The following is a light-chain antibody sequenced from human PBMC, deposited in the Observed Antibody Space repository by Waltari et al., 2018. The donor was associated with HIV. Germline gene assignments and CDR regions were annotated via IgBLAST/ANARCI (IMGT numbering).Light chain of an antibody. J-gene: IGLJ2*01. CDR2: GKD. V-gene: IGLV3-19*01. CDR3: NCRGNSGNQVL. CDR1: STRNNY. Sequence: SSELTQDPAVSVALGQKVMITCQGASTRNNYASWYQQKPGQAPVLVFYGKDGRPSGIPDRFSGSSSGNTASLTITGAQAEDEADYYCNCRGNSGNQVLFGGGTQLTVL.